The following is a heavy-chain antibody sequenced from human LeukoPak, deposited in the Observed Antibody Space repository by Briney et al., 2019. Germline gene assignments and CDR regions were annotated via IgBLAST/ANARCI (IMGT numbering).Heavy chain of an antibody. J-gene: IGHJ4*02. D-gene: IGHD7-27*01. V-gene: IGHV3-30*18. CDR1: GFTFSSYG. CDR3: AKEPNWGVCPDY. Sequence: PGWSLRLSCTGSGFTFSSYGMHWVRQAPGKGLEWVAVISYDGSNKYYADSVKGRFTISRDNSKNTLYLQMNSLTTEDTAVFYCAKEPNWGVCPDYWGQGTLVTVSS. CDR2: ISYDGSNK.